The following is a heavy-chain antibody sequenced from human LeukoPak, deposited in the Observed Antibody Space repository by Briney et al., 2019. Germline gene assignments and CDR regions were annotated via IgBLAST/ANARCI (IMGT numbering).Heavy chain of an antibody. J-gene: IGHJ4*02. Sequence: ASVKVSCKASGGTFSTYAISWVRQAPGQGLEWMGRIIPVLGVANYAQKFQGRVTISADKSTSTAYMEVSSLRSEDTAVYYCATCIRTLWSGYYHDYCGQGTLVTVSS. V-gene: IGHV1-69*04. CDR2: IIPVLGVA. CDR3: ATCIRTLWSGYYHDY. D-gene: IGHD3-3*01. CDR1: GGTFSTYA.